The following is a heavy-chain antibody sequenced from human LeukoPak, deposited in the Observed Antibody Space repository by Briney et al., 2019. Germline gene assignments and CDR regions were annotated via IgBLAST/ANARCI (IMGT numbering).Heavy chain of an antibody. J-gene: IGHJ4*02. D-gene: IGHD5-12*01. CDR3: ARGVNKDSGYDYWFYFDY. CDR1: GYTFTSYG. CDR2: ISAYNGNT. Sequence: ASVKVSCKASGYTFTSYGISWVRQAPGQGPEWMGWISAYNGNTNYAQKLQGRVTMTTDTSTSTAYMELRSLRSDDTAVYYCARGVNKDSGYDYWFYFDYWGQGTLVTVSS. V-gene: IGHV1-18*01.